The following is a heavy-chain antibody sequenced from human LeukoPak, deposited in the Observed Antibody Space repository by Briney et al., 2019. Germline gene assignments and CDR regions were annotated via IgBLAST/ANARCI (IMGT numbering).Heavy chain of an antibody. CDR1: GYTFTAYG. CDR2: IWYDDSRK. J-gene: IGHJ6*02. V-gene: IGHV3-33*01. Sequence: GGSLRLSCAASGYTFTAYGMHWVRQAPGKGLEWVAVIWYDDSRKFYGDSVKRRFTVSRDNSKNTLYLQMNSLRAEDTAVYYCARDYYYYYGMDVWGQGTTVTVSS. CDR3: ARDYYYYYGMDV.